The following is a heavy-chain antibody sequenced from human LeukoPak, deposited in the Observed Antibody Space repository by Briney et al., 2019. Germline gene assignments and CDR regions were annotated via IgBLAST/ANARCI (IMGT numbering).Heavy chain of an antibody. Sequence: PGGSLRLSCAASGFTFSGSAMHWVRQASGKGLEWVGRIRSKTDSYATAYAASVKGRFTISRDDSKNTAYLQMNSLNTEDTAVYYCTRHWDYYRGATNDYWGQGALVTVSS. CDR2: IRSKTDSYAT. CDR1: GFTFSGSA. J-gene: IGHJ4*02. CDR3: TRHWDYYRGATNDY. V-gene: IGHV3-73*01. D-gene: IGHD3-10*01.